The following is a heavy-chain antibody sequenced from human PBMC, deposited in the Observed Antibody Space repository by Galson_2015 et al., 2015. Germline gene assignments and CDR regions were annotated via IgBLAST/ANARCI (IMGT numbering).Heavy chain of an antibody. D-gene: IGHD2-2*01. CDR1: GFTFSAYW. CDR3: ARVRVPAGIPNWFDP. J-gene: IGHJ5*02. CDR2: IKQDGSDK. V-gene: IGHV3-7*01. Sequence: SLRLSCAASGFTFSAYWMAWVRQAPGKGLEWVANIKQDGSDKYYVDSLKGRFTISRDNVNNSLYLQMNSLRAEDTAVYYCARVRVPAGIPNWFDPWGQGTLVTVSS.